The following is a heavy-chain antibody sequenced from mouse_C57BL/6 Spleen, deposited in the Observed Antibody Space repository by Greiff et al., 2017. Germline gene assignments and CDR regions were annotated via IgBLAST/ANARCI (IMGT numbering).Heavy chain of an antibody. V-gene: IGHV5-16*01. J-gene: IGHJ3*01. CDR2: INYDGSST. Sequence: DVQLVESEGGLVQPGSSMKLSCTASGFTFSDYYMAWVRQVPEKGLEWVANINYDGSSTYYLDSLKSRFIISRDNAKNILYLQMSSLKSEDTATYYCARGREWFAYWGQGTLVTVSA. CDR3: ARGREWFAY. CDR1: GFTFSDYY.